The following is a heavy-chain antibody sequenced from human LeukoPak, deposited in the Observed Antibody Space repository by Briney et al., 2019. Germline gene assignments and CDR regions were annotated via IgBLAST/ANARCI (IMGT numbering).Heavy chain of an antibody. CDR2: MNPNSGNI. CDR3: ARRVRGVIPRFDY. J-gene: IGHJ4*02. CDR1: GYTFTSYD. Sequence: ASVKVSCKASGYTFTSYDINWVRQATGQGLEWMGWMNPNSGNIGYAQKFQGRVTMTRNTSISTAYMELSSLRSEDTAVYYCARRVRGVIPRFDYWGQGTLVTVSS. V-gene: IGHV1-8*01. D-gene: IGHD3-10*01.